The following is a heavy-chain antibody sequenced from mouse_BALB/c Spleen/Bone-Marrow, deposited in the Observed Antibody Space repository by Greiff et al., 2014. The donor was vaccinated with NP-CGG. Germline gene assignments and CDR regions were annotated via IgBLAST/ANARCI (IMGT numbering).Heavy chain of an antibody. CDR3: ASSFITTAYYFDY. J-gene: IGHJ2*01. Sequence: EVQLQQSGPELVKPGASVKISCKASGYSFTGYFMNWVMQSHGKSLEWIGRINPYNGDTFYNQKFKGKATLTVDKSSSTAHMELRSLASEDSAVYYCASSFITTAYYFDYWGQGTTFTVSS. D-gene: IGHD1-2*01. CDR2: INPYNGDT. V-gene: IGHV1-20*02. CDR1: GYSFTGYF.